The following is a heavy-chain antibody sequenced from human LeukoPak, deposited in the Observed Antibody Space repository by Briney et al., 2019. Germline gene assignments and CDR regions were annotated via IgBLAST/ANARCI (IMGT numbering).Heavy chain of an antibody. CDR3: ARDAGERWTVDFDY. D-gene: IGHD3/OR15-3a*01. CDR2: IWYDESKN. V-gene: IGHV3-33*08. CDR1: GFNFITAA. J-gene: IGHJ4*02. Sequence: PGGSLRLSCAASGFNFITAAMTWVRQAPGKGLEWVAFIWYDESKNSHADSVKGRFTISRDNSKNTLYLQMDSLRAEDTAVYYCARDAGERWTVDFDYWGQGTLVTVSS.